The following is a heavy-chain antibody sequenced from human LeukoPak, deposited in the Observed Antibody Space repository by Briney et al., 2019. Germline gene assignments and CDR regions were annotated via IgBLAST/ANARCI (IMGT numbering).Heavy chain of an antibody. CDR3: ARHSSGWYRAYYFDY. CDR1: GGSISSGSSY. Sequence: SETLSLTCTVSGGSISSGSSYWSWIRQPAGKGLEWIGRIYTSGSTNYNPSLKSRVTISVDTSKNQFSLKLSSVTAADTAVYYCARHSSGWYRAYYFDYWGQGTLVTVSS. J-gene: IGHJ4*02. V-gene: IGHV4-61*02. D-gene: IGHD6-19*01. CDR2: IYTSGST.